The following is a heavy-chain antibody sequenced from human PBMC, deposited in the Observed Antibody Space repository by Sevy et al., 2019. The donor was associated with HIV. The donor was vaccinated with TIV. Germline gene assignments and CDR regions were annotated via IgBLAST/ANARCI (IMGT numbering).Heavy chain of an antibody. J-gene: IGHJ6*02. CDR2: ISYDGSNK. Sequence: GGSLRLSCAASGFTFSSYAMHWVRQAPGKGLEWVAVISYDGSNKYYADSVKGRFTISRDNSKNTPYLQMNSLRAEDTAVYYCARERTYSSSSDYYYGMDVWGQGTTVTVSS. CDR1: GFTFSSYA. CDR3: ARERTYSSSSDYYYGMDV. V-gene: IGHV3-30-3*01. D-gene: IGHD6-13*01.